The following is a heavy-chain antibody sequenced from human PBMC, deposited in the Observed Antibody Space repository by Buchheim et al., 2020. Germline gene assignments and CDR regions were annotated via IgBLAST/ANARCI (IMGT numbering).Heavy chain of an antibody. V-gene: IGHV4-30-4*01. CDR3: ARERIDYYDSSGYVYFDY. CDR2: FYYSGST. J-gene: IGHJ4*02. Sequence: QVQLQESGPGLVKPSQTLSLTCTVSGGSISSGDYYWSWIRQPPGKGLEWIGYFYYSGSTYYTPSLKSRVTISVDTSQNQFSRKLSSVTAADTAVYYCARERIDYYDSSGYVYFDYWGQGTL. CDR1: GGSISSGDYY. D-gene: IGHD3-22*01.